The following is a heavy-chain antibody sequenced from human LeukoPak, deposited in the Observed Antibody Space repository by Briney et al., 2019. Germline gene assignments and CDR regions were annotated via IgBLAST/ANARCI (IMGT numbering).Heavy chain of an antibody. Sequence: SETLSLTCTVSGGSISSHYWSWIRQPPGKGLEWIGYIYYSGSTNYNPSLKSRVTISVDTSKNQFSPKLSSVTVADTAVYYCAGVSILTGYYKGNAFDIWGQGTMVTVSS. CDR3: AGVSILTGYYKGNAFDI. CDR2: IYYSGST. V-gene: IGHV4-59*11. J-gene: IGHJ3*02. D-gene: IGHD3-9*01. CDR1: GGSISSHY.